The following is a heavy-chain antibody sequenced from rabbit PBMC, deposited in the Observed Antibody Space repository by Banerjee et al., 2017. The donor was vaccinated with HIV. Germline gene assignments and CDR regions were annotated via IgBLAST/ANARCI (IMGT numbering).Heavy chain of an antibody. D-gene: IGHD1-1*01. CDR1: GFDFSNSYY. J-gene: IGHJ4*01. CDR2: VWTGGSGTT. CDR3: VRDRPAVGGYIDHSL. Sequence: QEQLEESGGGLVKPGGTLTLTCKASGFDFSNSYYIYWVRQAPGKGLEWIACVWTGGSGTTHYASWAKGRFTISKTSSTTVTLQLTSLTAADTATYFCVRDRPAVGGYIDHSLWGPGTLVTVS. V-gene: IGHV1S45*01.